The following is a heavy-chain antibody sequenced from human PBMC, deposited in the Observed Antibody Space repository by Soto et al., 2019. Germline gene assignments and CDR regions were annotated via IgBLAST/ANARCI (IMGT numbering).Heavy chain of an antibody. CDR3: AKERSGYYAYYYYGMDV. D-gene: IGHD3-3*01. V-gene: IGHV3-23*01. Sequence: PGGSLRLSCAASGFTFSSYAMSWVRQAPGKGLEWVSAISGSGGSTYYADSVKGRFTISRDNSKNTLYLQMNSLRAEDTAVYYCAKERSGYYAYYYYGMDVWGQGTTVTVYS. CDR2: ISGSGGST. J-gene: IGHJ6*02. CDR1: GFTFSSYA.